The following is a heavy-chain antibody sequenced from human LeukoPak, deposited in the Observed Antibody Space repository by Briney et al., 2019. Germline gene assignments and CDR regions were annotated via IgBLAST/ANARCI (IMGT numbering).Heavy chain of an antibody. CDR2: INHSGST. CDR1: GGSFSAYY. Sequence: LETLSLTCAVYGGSFSAYYWSWIRQPPGKGLEWIGEINHSGSTNYNPSLKSRVTISVDTSKNQFSLKLSSVTAADTAVYYCAREASGIWGQGTMVTVSS. CDR3: AREASGI. V-gene: IGHV4-34*01. J-gene: IGHJ3*02.